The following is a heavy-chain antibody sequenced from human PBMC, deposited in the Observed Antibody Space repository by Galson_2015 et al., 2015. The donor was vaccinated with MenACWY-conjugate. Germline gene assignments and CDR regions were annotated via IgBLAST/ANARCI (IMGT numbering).Heavy chain of an antibody. CDR1: GYTFTSYA. V-gene: IGHV1-3*01. J-gene: IGHJ3*02. D-gene: IGHD3-16*02. CDR2: INAGNGNT. Sequence: SVKVSCKASGYTFTSYAMHWVRQAPGQRLEWMGWINAGNGNTKYSQKFQGRVTITRDTSASTAYMELSSLRSEDTAVYYCAILYDYVWGSYRPELSDAFDIWGQGTMVTVSS. CDR3: AILYDYVWGSYRPELSDAFDI.